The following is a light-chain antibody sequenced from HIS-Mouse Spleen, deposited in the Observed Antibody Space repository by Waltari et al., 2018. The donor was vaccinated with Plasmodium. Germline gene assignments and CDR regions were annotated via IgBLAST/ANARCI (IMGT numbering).Light chain of an antibody. Sequence: SALTQPRPVSGSPGKPVTICYTGTSSDVGGYNYVSWYQQHPGKAPQRMIYDVSKRPSGVPDRFSGSKSGNTASLTISGLQAEDEADYYCCSYAGSYTWVFGGGTKLTVL. CDR1: SSDVGGYNY. CDR3: CSYAGSYTWV. V-gene: IGLV2-11*01. CDR2: DVS. J-gene: IGLJ3*02.